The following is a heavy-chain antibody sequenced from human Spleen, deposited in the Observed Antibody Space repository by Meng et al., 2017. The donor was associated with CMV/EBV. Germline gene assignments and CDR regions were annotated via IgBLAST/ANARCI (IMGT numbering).Heavy chain of an antibody. Sequence: LRLSCAVYGGSLSDYYWSWIRQPPGKGLEWIGEINHSGSTNYNPSLKSRVTISVDTSKNQFSLKLSSVTAADTAVYYCARDPQAAAGPYFDYWGQGTLVTVSS. V-gene: IGHV4-34*09. CDR1: GGSLSDYY. CDR3: ARDPQAAAGPYFDY. CDR2: INHSGST. J-gene: IGHJ4*02. D-gene: IGHD6-13*01.